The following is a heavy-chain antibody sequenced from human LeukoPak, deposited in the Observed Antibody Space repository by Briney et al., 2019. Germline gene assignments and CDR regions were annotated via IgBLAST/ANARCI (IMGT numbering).Heavy chain of an antibody. CDR1: GGTFSGYA. CDR2: IIPIFGTA. J-gene: IGHJ5*02. Sequence: SVKVSCKASGGTFSGYAISWVRQAPGQGLEWMGGIIPIFGTANYAQKFQGRVTITTDESTSTAYMELSSLRSEDTAVYYCARSYGSGSYDWFDPWGQGTLVTVSS. D-gene: IGHD3-10*01. CDR3: ARSYGSGSYDWFDP. V-gene: IGHV1-69*05.